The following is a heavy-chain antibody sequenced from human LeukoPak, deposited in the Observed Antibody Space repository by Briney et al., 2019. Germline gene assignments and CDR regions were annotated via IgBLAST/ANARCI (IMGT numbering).Heavy chain of an antibody. Sequence: EASVKVSCKASGYTFTHYIINWVRQAPGQGLEWMGQISAYNNYTTYAQKFQGRIAMTTDTSTNTAYMDLRSLRSDDTAFYYCAREGADDHGRLLWFDPWGQGTLVTVSS. V-gene: IGHV1-18*01. CDR1: GYTFTHYI. CDR3: AREGADDHGRLLWFDP. CDR2: ISAYNNYT. J-gene: IGHJ5*02. D-gene: IGHD4-17*01.